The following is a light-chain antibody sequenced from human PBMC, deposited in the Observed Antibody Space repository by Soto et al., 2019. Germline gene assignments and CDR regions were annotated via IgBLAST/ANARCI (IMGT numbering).Light chain of an antibody. CDR1: SSDVGGFNY. V-gene: IGLV2-14*03. CDR2: DVT. J-gene: IGLJ1*01. CDR3: SSYTSSSTFV. Sequence: QSVLTQPASVSGSPGQSITISCTGTSSDVGGFNYVSWSQHIPDKAPKLMIYDVTYRPSGISNRFSGSKSGNTASLTISGLQAEDEADYYCSSYTSSSTFVFGTGTKLTVL.